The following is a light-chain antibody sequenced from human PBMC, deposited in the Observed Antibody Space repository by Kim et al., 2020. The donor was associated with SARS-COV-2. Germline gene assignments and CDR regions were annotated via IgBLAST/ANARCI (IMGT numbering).Light chain of an antibody. CDR1: QSISSF. Sequence: EIVLTQPPATLSLSPGERATLSCRASQSISSFLAWYQQKPGQAPRLLIHDATNRATGIPARFSGSGSGTDFTLTISSLEPEDFAVYYCQQRDSWPLTFGGGTKVDIK. J-gene: IGKJ4*01. V-gene: IGKV3-11*01. CDR3: QQRDSWPLT. CDR2: DAT.